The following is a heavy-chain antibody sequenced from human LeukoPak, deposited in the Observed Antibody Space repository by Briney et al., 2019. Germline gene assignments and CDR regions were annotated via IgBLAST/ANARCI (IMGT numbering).Heavy chain of an antibody. CDR3: ARGTNTVTRQGRIDY. J-gene: IGHJ4*02. CDR1: GFTFSSHW. V-gene: IGHV3-23*01. D-gene: IGHD4-17*01. Sequence: GGSLRLSCAASGFTFSSHWMHWVRQAPGKGLEWVSAISGSGGSTYYVDSVKGRFTISRDNSKNTLYLQMNSLRAEDTAVYYCARGTNTVTRQGRIDYWGQGTLVTVSS. CDR2: ISGSGGST.